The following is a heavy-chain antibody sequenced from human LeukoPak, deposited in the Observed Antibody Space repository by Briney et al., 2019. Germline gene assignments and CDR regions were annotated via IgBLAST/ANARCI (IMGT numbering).Heavy chain of an antibody. V-gene: IGHV1-2*02. CDR3: ARARLPKETFDY. J-gene: IGHJ4*02. Sequence: GASVKVSCKASGYTFTGYYMHWVRQAPGQGLEWMGWINPNSGGTNYAQKFQGRVTMTRDTSISTAYMELSRLRSDDMAVYYCARARLPKETFDYWGQGTLVTVSS. CDR2: INPNSGGT. CDR1: GYTFTGYY.